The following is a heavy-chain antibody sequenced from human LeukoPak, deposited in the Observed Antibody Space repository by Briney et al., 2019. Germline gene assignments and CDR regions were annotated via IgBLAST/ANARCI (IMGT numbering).Heavy chain of an antibody. J-gene: IGHJ3*02. CDR1: GGTFSSYA. CDR3: ARDRPGLGYYDYTFDS. D-gene: IGHD3-16*01. Sequence: ASVKLSCKASGGTFSSYAISWVRQAPGQGLEWKGRIIPILGIANYAQKFQGRVTITADKSTSTAYMELSSLRSEDTAVYYCARDRPGLGYYDYTFDSWCQGTMVTVSS. V-gene: IGHV1-69*04. CDR2: IIPILGIA.